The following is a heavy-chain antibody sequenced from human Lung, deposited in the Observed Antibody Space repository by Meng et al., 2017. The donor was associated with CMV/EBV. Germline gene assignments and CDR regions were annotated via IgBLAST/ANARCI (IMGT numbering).Heavy chain of an antibody. V-gene: IGHV3-21*01. D-gene: IGHD2-21*01. CDR2: ISHTGSYI. CDR1: GFTFNSYS. Sequence: SCAASGFTFNSYSMNWVRQAPGKGVEWVSSISHTGSYIYYADSVRGRFTISRDNAKNSLYLQLNSLRAEDTAVYYCARDGDRFLTTEYYFDYWGQGTLVTVSS. J-gene: IGHJ4*02. CDR3: ARDGDRFLTTEYYFDY.